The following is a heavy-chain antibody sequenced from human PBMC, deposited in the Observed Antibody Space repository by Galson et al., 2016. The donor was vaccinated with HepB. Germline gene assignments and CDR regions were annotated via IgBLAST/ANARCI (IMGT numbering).Heavy chain of an antibody. V-gene: IGHV5-51*01. J-gene: IGHJ4*02. CDR1: GYSFTSYW. CDR3: ARHLNYHDSTGYYYGDY. CDR2: IYPGDSKT. Sequence: SGAEVKKPGESLKISCKGSGYSFTSYWIAWVRQMPRKGLEWMGIIYPGDSKTRYSPSFQGQVTISADKYTSTAYLQWSSLKASDTAMYYCARHLNYHDSTGYYYGDYWGQGTLVAVSS. D-gene: IGHD3-22*01.